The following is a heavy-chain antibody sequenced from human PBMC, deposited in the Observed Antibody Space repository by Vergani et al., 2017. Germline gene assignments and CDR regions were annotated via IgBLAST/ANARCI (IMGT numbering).Heavy chain of an antibody. CDR2: INAGNGNT. D-gene: IGHD3-22*01. V-gene: IGHV1-3*01. Sequence: QVQLVQSGAEVKKPGASVKVSCKASGYTFTRYAMHWVRQAPGQRLEWMGWINAGNGNTKYSQKFQGRVTITRDTSASTAYMELSSLRSEDTAVYYCARIRDYYDSSGPRDDAFDIWGQGTMVTVSS. CDR1: GYTFTRYA. CDR3: ARIRDYYDSSGPRDDAFDI. J-gene: IGHJ3*02.